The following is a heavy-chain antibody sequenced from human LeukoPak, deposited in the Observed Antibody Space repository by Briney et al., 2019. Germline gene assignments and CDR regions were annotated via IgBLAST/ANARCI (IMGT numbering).Heavy chain of an antibody. CDR2: IIPIFGTA. Sequence: GASVKVSCKASGGTFSNYAISWVRQAPGQGLEWMGGIIPIFGTANYAQKFQGRVTITADESTSTAYMELSSLTSEDTAVYYCARAPNLLLRYFDWSLGAFDIWGQGTMVTVSS. J-gene: IGHJ3*02. CDR3: ARAPNLLLRYFDWSLGAFDI. V-gene: IGHV1-69*01. CDR1: GGTFSNYA. D-gene: IGHD3-9*01.